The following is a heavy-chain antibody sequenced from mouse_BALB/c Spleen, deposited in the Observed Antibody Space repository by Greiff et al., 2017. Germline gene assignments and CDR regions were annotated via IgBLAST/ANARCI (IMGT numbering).Heavy chain of an antibody. J-gene: IGHJ2*01. V-gene: IGHV5-12-2*01. CDR1: GFTFSSYT. CDR3: ARHTGYYFDY. Sequence: EVKVVESGGGLVQPGGSLKLSCAASGFTFSSYTMSWVRQTPEKRLEWVAYISNGGGSTYYPDTVKGRFTISRDNAKNTLYLQMSSLKSEDTAMYYCARHTGYYFDYWGQGTTLTVSS. D-gene: IGHD4-1*01. CDR2: ISNGGGST.